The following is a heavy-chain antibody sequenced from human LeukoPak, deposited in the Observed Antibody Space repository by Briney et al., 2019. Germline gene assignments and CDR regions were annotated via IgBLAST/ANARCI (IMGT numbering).Heavy chain of an antibody. Sequence: GGSLRLSCAASGFTFSSYSMNWVRQAPGKGLEWVSYISSSSSTIYYADSVKGRFTISRDNAKNSLYLQMNSLRAEDTAVYYCARERDIVVVPAAISSYYYYYGMDVWGQGTTVTVS. CDR1: GFTFSSYS. V-gene: IGHV3-48*04. CDR2: ISSSSSTI. D-gene: IGHD2-2*01. CDR3: ARERDIVVVPAAISSYYYYYGMDV. J-gene: IGHJ6*02.